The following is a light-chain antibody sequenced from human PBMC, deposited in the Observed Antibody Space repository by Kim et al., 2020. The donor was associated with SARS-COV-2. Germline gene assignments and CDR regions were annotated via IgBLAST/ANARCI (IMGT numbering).Light chain of an antibody. Sequence: LSPGEGATLSCRASHTVSNYLAWYQQKPGQAPRLLIYDASNRATGIPARFSGSGSGTDFTLTISSLEPEDSAVYYCQQRNNWPLTFGGGTKVDIK. CDR3: QQRNNWPLT. V-gene: IGKV3-11*01. CDR1: HTVSNY. J-gene: IGKJ4*01. CDR2: DAS.